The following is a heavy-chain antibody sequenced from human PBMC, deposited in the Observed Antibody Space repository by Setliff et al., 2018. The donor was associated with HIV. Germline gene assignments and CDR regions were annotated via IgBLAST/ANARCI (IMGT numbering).Heavy chain of an antibody. CDR3: ASFFGDYGY. CDR1: GFTFSTYW. V-gene: IGHV3-74*03. J-gene: IGHJ4*01. CDR2: INNDGRKT. Sequence: HPGGSLRLSCAASGFTFSTYWMHWVRQAPGKGLVWVSHINNDGRKTTYADSVKGRFTVSRDNAKNTLYLQMNSLRAEDTAVYYCASFFGDYGYWGHGTQVTVSS. D-gene: IGHD3-10*01.